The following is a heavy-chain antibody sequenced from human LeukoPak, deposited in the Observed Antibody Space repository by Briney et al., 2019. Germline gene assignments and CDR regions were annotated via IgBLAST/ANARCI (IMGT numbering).Heavy chain of an antibody. CDR1: GGSFSGYY. Sequence: KSSETLSLTCAVYGGSFSGYYWSWIRQPPGKGLEWIGEINHSGSTNYNPSLKSRVTISVDTSKNQFSLKLSSVTAADTAVYYCAREGMTWFVWFDPWGQGTLVTVSS. D-gene: IGHD3-10*01. CDR2: INHSGST. V-gene: IGHV4-34*01. J-gene: IGHJ5*02. CDR3: AREGMTWFVWFDP.